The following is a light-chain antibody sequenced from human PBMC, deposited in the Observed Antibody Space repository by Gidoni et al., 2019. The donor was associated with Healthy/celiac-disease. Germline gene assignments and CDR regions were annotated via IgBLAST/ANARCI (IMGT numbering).Light chain of an antibody. CDR1: QSVSSN. CDR3: QQYNNWPRT. CDR2: GAS. Sequence: EIVMTQSPATLSVSPGERATLSCRASQSVSSNLAWYQQKPGQAPRLLIYGASNRATGIPARFSGSGSGTAFTLTISSLQSGDFAVYYCQQYNNWPRTFGQGTKVEI. V-gene: IGKV3D-15*01. J-gene: IGKJ1*01.